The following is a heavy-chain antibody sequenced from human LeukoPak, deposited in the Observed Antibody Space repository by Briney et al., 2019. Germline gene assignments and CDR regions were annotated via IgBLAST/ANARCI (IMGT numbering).Heavy chain of an antibody. V-gene: IGHV3-23*01. D-gene: IGHD3-10*01. CDR3: AKEYYYGSGSYSPYYFDY. J-gene: IGHJ4*02. Sequence: QPGGSLRLSCAASGFSFSSYAMSWVRQAPGKGLEWVSAISGSGGGTYYADSVKGRFTISRDNSKNTLYLQMNSLRAEDTAVYYCAKEYYYGSGSYSPYYFDYWGQGTLVTVS. CDR2: ISGSGGGT. CDR1: GFSFSSYA.